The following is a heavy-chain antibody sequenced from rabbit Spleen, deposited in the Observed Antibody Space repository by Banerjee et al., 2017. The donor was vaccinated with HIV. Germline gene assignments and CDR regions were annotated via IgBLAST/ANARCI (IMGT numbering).Heavy chain of an antibody. CDR2: IYTSSGGKP. Sequence: QSLEESGGDLVKPGASLTLTCTASGFSFSSSAYMCWVRQAPGKGLECIACIYTSSGGKPYYASWAKGRFTISKTSSTTVTLQTTSLTAADTATYFCARDANTNGIYFDLWGPGTLVTVS. D-gene: IGHD1-1*01. CDR3: ARDANTNGIYFDL. CDR1: GFSFSSSAY. J-gene: IGHJ4*01. V-gene: IGHV1S40*01.